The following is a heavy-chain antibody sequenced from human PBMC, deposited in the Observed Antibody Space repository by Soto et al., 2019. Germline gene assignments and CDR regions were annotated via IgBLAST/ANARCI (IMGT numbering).Heavy chain of an antibody. CDR2: IKSKTAGGTT. V-gene: IGHV3-15*01. CDR3: STLDWKYDS. J-gene: IGHJ4*02. D-gene: IGHD1-1*01. CDR1: GLTFSNAW. Sequence: EVQLVESGGGLVKPGGSLRVSCAASGLTFSNAWMSWVRQAPGKGLEWVGRIKSKTAGGTTDYAAPVKGRFTISRDDSKNTLYLQMNSLKTEDTAVYYCSTLDWKYDSWVQGTLVTVSS.